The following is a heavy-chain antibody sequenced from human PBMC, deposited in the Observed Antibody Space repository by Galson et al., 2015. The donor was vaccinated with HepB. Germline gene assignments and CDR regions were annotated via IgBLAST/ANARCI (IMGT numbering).Heavy chain of an antibody. J-gene: IGHJ3*02. CDR3: ARDNREYSSGWNDAFDI. CDR1: GYTFTSYA. CDR2: INTNTGNP. V-gene: IGHV7-4-1*02. D-gene: IGHD6-19*01. Sequence: SVKVSCKASGYTFTSYAMNWVRQAPGQGLEWMGWINTNTGNPTYAQGFTGRFVFSLDTSVSTAYLQISSLKAEDTAVYYCARDNREYSSGWNDAFDIWGQGTMVTVSS.